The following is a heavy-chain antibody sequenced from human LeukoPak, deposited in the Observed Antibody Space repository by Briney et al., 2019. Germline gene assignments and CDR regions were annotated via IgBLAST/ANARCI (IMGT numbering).Heavy chain of an antibody. CDR3: ARDRHGMVRGVTDY. CDR2: ISSSSYI. J-gene: IGHJ4*02. D-gene: IGHD3-10*01. CDR1: GFTFSSYA. V-gene: IGHV3-21*01. Sequence: GGSLRLSCAASGFTFSSYAMSWVRQAPGKGLEWVSSISSSSYIYYADSVKGRFTISRDNAKNSLYLQMNSLRAEDTAVYYCARDRHGMVRGVTDYWGQGTLVTVSS.